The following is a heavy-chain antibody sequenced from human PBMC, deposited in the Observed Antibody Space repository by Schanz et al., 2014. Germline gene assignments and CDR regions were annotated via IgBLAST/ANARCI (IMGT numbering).Heavy chain of an antibody. CDR1: GFTVNTNY. CDR2: MYINSGST. Sequence: EVQLVESGGGLIQPGGSLRLSCAVSGFTVNTNYMSWVRQAPGKGLEWISSMYINSGSTQYADSVKGRFIISRDSSKNTLFLQMNSLRAEDTAVYYCAGGPRGGYIEYWGQGTLVIVSS. V-gene: IGHV3-53*01. D-gene: IGHD3-16*01. CDR3: AGGPRGGYIEY. J-gene: IGHJ4*02.